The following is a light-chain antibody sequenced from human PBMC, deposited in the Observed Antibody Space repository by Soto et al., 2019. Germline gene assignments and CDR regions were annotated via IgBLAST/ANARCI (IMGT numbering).Light chain of an antibody. CDR1: QTISSW. J-gene: IGKJ1*01. CDR2: KAS. Sequence: DIQMTQSPSTLSGSVGERVTITCRASQTISSWLAWYQQKPGKAPQLLLYKASTLKSGVPSRFSGSGSRTVFTLTIRSLQADDVATYYCQHYNSSSVAFGQGTKVELK. V-gene: IGKV1-5*03. CDR3: QHYNSSSVA.